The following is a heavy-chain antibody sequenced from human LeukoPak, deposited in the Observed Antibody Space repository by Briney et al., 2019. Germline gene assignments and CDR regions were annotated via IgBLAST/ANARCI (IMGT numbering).Heavy chain of an antibody. CDR3: ARDPRGSSPGYFDL. CDR1: GGSISDYF. Sequence: PSETLSLTCTVSGGSISDYFWSWIRKPAGKGLEWIGRFYNSGSTNYNPSLKSRVTMSVDTSKNRFSLILSSVTAADTAVYYCARDPRGSSPGYFDLWGRGTLVTVSS. J-gene: IGHJ2*01. CDR2: FYNSGST. V-gene: IGHV4-4*07. D-gene: IGHD2-8*02.